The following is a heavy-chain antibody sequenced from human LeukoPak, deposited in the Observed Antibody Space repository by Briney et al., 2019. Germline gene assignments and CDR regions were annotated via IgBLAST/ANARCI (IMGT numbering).Heavy chain of an antibody. Sequence: GGSLRLSCAASGFTFSSYAMSWVRQAPGKGLEWASAISGSGGSTYYADSVKGRFTISRDNSKNTLYLQMNSLRAEDTAVYYCAKTPYSSGWYGHYYFDYWGQGTLVTVSS. V-gene: IGHV3-23*01. J-gene: IGHJ4*02. CDR3: AKTPYSSGWYGHYYFDY. CDR2: ISGSGGST. D-gene: IGHD6-19*01. CDR1: GFTFSSYA.